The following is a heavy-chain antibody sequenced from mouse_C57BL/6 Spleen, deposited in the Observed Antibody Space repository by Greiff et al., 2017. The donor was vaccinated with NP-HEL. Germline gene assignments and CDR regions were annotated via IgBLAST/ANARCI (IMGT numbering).Heavy chain of an antibody. CDR1: GFTFSSYG. D-gene: IGHD2-4*01. Sequence: EVHLVESGGDLVKPGGSLKLSCAASGFTFSSYGMSWVRQTPDKRLEWVATISSGGSYTYYPDSVKGRFTISRDNAKNTLYLQMSSLKSEDTAMYYCARLIYYDYDGTWFAYWGQGTLVTVSA. V-gene: IGHV5-6*01. CDR3: ARLIYYDYDGTWFAY. J-gene: IGHJ3*01. CDR2: ISSGGSYT.